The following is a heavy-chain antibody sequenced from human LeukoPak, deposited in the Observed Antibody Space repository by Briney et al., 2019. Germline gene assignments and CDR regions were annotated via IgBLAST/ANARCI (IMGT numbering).Heavy chain of an antibody. V-gene: IGHV3-30-3*02. D-gene: IGHD6-19*01. Sequence: GGSLRLSCAASGFTFSSYAMHWVRQAPGKGLEWVAVISYDGSNKYYADSVKGRFTISRDNSKNTLYLQMNSLRAEDTAVYYCAKLAVAGTPGYWGQGTLVTVSS. CDR2: ISYDGSNK. CDR3: AKLAVAGTPGY. J-gene: IGHJ4*02. CDR1: GFTFSSYA.